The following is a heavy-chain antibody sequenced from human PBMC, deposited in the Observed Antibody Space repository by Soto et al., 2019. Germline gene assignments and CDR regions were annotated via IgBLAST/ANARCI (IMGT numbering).Heavy chain of an antibody. D-gene: IGHD3-10*01. V-gene: IGHV3-11*01. Sequence: GSLRLSCAASGFTFSDYYMSWIRQAPGKGLAWISYISSSGNTVYYADSVEGRFTISRDNAQNSLYLQMSNLRAEDTAVYYCARDSRVYYGSGSSVDGWGQGTSVTVSS. J-gene: IGHJ4*02. CDR2: ISSSGNTV. CDR1: GFTFSDYY. CDR3: ARDSRVYYGSGSSVDG.